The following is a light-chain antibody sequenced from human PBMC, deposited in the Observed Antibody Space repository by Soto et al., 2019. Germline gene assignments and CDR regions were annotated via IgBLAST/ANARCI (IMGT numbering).Light chain of an antibody. Sequence: EIVLTHSPGTLSLSPGERATLSCRASQSVSSTYVAWYQQKSGQAPRLLIYGASSRATGIPDRFSGSGSGTDFTLTISRLEPEDIATYYCQQYSHLITFGQGTRLEIK. CDR3: QQYSHLIT. V-gene: IGKV3-20*01. J-gene: IGKJ5*01. CDR2: GAS. CDR1: QSVSSTY.